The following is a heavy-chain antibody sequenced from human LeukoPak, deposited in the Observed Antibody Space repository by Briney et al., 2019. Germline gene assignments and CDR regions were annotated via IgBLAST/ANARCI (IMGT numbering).Heavy chain of an antibody. CDR1: GCTFTSYG. V-gene: IGHV1-18*01. CDR2: ISAYNGNT. CDR3: ARVSGIAVGHVEYFQH. J-gene: IGHJ1*01. Sequence: ASVKVSCKASGCTFTSYGISWVRQAPGQGLEWMGWISAYNGNTNYAQKLQGRVTMTTDTSTSTAYMELRSLRSDDTAVYYCARVSGIAVGHVEYFQHWGQGTLVTVSS. D-gene: IGHD6-19*01.